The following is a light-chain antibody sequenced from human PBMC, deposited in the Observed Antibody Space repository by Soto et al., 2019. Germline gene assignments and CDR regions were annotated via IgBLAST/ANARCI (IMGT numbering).Light chain of an antibody. Sequence: DIVVTQSPVSLAVPLGERATINCKSSQSVLYSPDNKNYLAWYQQKPVQPPKILIYWASTRASGVPDRFNGSGSGTDFTLTISSLQADDVALYYCQQYYSLPLTFGGGTKVENK. CDR2: WAS. V-gene: IGKV4-1*01. CDR3: QQYYSLPLT. J-gene: IGKJ4*01. CDR1: QSVLYSPDNKNY.